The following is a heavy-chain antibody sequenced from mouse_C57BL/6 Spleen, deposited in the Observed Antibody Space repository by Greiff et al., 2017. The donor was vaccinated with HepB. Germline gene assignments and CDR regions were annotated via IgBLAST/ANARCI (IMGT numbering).Heavy chain of an antibody. CDR1: GFTFSDYG. V-gene: IGHV5-17*01. CDR2: ISSGSSTI. CDR3: SRIGATVPYAMDY. J-gene: IGHJ4*01. Sequence: EVNVVESGGGLVKPGGSLKLSCAASGFTFSDYGMHWVRQAPEKGLEWVAYISSGSSTIYYADTVKGRFTISRDNAKNTLFLQMTSLRSEDTSMYYCSRIGATVPYAMDYWGQGTSVTVAS. D-gene: IGHD4-1*02.